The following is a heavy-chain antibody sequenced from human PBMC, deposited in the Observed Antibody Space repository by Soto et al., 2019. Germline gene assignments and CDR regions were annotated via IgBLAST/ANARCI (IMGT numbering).Heavy chain of an antibody. Sequence: QVQLVESGGGVVQPGRSLRLSCAASGFTFSSYGMHWVRQAPGKGLEWVAVISYDGSNKYYADSVKGRFTISRDNSKNTLYLQMNSLRAEDTAVYYCAKGVGMEWLFYGMDVWGQGTTVTVSS. CDR1: GFTFSSYG. D-gene: IGHD3-3*01. V-gene: IGHV3-30*18. CDR3: AKGVGMEWLFYGMDV. J-gene: IGHJ6*02. CDR2: ISYDGSNK.